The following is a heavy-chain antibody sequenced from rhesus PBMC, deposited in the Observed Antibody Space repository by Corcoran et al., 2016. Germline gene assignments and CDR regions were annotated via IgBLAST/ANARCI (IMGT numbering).Heavy chain of an antibody. CDR1: GGSISSSY. D-gene: IGHD6-13*01. V-gene: IGHV4-169*01. CDR2: IYGSGSST. J-gene: IGHJ4*01. Sequence: LQLQESGPGLVKPSETLSVTCAVSGGSISSSYWSWIRQAPGTGLEWIGYIYGSGSSTKYNPSLKSRVTLSVDTSKNQLSLKRSSVTAADTAVYYCARRLIATFDYWGQGVLVTVSS. CDR3: ARRLIATFDY.